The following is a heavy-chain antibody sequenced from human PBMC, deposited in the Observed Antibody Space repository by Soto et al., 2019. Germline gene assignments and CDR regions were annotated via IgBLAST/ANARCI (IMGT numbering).Heavy chain of an antibody. V-gene: IGHV1-3*01. CDR3: ARVELRYFDWFPQYYYYYYGMDV. D-gene: IGHD3-9*01. CDR1: GYTFTSYA. J-gene: IGHJ6*02. Sequence: GASVKVSCKASGYTFTSYAMHWVRQAPGQRLEWMGWINAGNGNTKYSQKFQGRVTITRDTSASTAYMELSSLRSEDTAVYYCARVELRYFDWFPQYYYYYYGMDVWGQGTTVTVSS. CDR2: INAGNGNT.